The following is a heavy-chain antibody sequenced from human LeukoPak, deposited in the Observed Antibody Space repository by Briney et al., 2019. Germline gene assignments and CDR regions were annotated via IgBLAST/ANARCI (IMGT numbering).Heavy chain of an antibody. D-gene: IGHD4-11*01. CDR1: GFTFSSYW. V-gene: IGHV3-74*01. CDR3: ARDQEDYNLYYYYYMDV. Sequence: GGSLRLSCAASGFTFSSYWMHWVRQAPGKGLVWVSRINRDGSSTSYADSVKGRFTISRDNAKNTLYLQMNSLRAEDTAVYYCARDQEDYNLYYYYYMDVWGKGTTVTVSS. CDR2: INRDGSST. J-gene: IGHJ6*03.